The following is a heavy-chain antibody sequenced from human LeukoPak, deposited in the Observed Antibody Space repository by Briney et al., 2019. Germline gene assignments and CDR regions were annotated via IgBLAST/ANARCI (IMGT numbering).Heavy chain of an antibody. D-gene: IGHD6-19*01. CDR3: AKDLDGSGMYGGLDY. CDR2: ISSSSSYI. V-gene: IGHV3-21*01. Sequence: GGSLRLSCAASGFTFSSYSMNWVRQAPGKGLEWVSSISSSSSYIYYADSVKGRFTISRDNAKNSLYLQMNSLRAEDTAVYYCAKDLDGSGMYGGLDYWGKGTTVTVSS. CDR1: GFTFSSYS. J-gene: IGHJ6*04.